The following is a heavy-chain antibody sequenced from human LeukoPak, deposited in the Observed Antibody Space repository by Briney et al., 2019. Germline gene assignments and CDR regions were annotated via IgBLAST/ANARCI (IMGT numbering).Heavy chain of an antibody. CDR2: IYYSGST. V-gene: IGHV4-31*03. J-gene: IGHJ4*02. CDR1: GGSISSGGYY. CDR3: ARGRWLGV. Sequence: SETLSLTCTVSGGSISSGGYYWSWIRQHPGKGLEWIGYIYYSGSTDYNPSLKSRVAISVDTSKNQFSLKLSSVTAADTAVYYCARGRWLGVWGQGTLVTVSS. D-gene: IGHD6-19*01.